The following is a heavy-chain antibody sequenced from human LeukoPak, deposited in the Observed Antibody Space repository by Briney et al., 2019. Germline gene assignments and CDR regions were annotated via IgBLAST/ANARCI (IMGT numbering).Heavy chain of an antibody. D-gene: IGHD6-13*01. CDR1: GFTFSSYS. Sequence: RAGGSLRLSCVASGFTFSSYSMNWVRQAPGKGLEWVSSISSSSSYIYYADSVKGRFTISRDNAKNSLYLQMNSLRAEDTAVYYCARAPRIAAAADYWGQGTLVTVSS. CDR3: ARAPRIAAAADY. CDR2: ISSSSSYI. J-gene: IGHJ4*02. V-gene: IGHV3-21*01.